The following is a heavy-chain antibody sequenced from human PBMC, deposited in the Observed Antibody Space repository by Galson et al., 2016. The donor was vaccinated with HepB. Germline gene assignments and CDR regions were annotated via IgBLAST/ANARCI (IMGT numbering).Heavy chain of an antibody. CDR1: GFNFRTYG. V-gene: IGHV3-33*01. D-gene: IGHD3-9*01. J-gene: IGHJ3*01. Sequence: SLRLSCAGSGFNFRTYGMHWIRHTPGKGLEWLTVISYDGVDKNYADSVKGRFTVSRDNSKNMLYLQMNSLRVEDTAVYYCARDMWGYEILTAHQRVAFDVWGQGTLVTVS. CDR3: ARDMWGYEILTAHQRVAFDV. CDR2: ISYDGVDK.